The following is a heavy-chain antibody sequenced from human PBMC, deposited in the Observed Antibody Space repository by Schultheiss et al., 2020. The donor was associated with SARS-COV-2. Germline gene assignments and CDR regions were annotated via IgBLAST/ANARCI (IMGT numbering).Heavy chain of an antibody. J-gene: IGHJ5*02. D-gene: IGHD2-2*01. V-gene: IGHV1-8*01. Sequence: ASVKVSCKASGYTFTSYDINWVRQATGQGLEWMGWMNPNSGNTGYAQKFQGRVTMTRNTSISTAYMELSSLRSEDTAVYYCARDSVRYCSSTSCYVSGWFDPWGQGTLVTVSS. CDR1: GYTFTSYD. CDR3: ARDSVRYCSSTSCYVSGWFDP. CDR2: MNPNSGNT.